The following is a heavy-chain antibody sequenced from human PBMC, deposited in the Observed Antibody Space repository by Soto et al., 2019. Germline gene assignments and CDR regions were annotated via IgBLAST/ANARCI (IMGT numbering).Heavy chain of an antibody. CDR2: IIPIFGTA. J-gene: IGHJ6*02. CDR1: GGTFSSYA. V-gene: IGHV1-69*06. D-gene: IGHD3-10*01. Sequence: QVQLVQSGAEVKKPGSSVKVSCKASGGTFSSYAISWVRQAPGQGLEWMGGIIPIFGTANYAQKFQGRVTITADKSTSTAYMKLSSLRSEDTAVYYCARDRGDGYNADYYYYYGMDVWGQGTTVTVSS. CDR3: ARDRGDGYNADYYYYYGMDV.